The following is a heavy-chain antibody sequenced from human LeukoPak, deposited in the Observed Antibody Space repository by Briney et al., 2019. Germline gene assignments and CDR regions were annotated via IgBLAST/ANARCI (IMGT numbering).Heavy chain of an antibody. CDR1: GFTVSSNY. CDR3: ARSYYYYDSSGYYYDY. CDR2: IYRGGNA. Sequence: GGSLRLSCAASGFTVSSNYMSWVRQAPGKGLEWVSIIYRGGNAYYADSVKGRFTISRDNAKNSLYLQMNSLRAEDTAVYYCARSYYYYDSSGYYYDYWGQGTLVTVSS. D-gene: IGHD3-22*01. V-gene: IGHV3-53*01. J-gene: IGHJ4*02.